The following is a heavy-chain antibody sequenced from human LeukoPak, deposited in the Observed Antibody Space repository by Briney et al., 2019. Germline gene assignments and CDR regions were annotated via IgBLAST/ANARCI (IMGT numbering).Heavy chain of an antibody. CDR2: IIPIFGTA. Sequence: ASVKVSCKASGGTFSSYAISWVRQAPGQGLEWMGGIIPIFGTANYAQKFQGRVTITADESTSTAYMELSSLRSEDTAVYYCARHVFRNIAVAGTDPNWYFDLWGRGTLVTVPS. CDR1: GGTFSSYA. CDR3: ARHVFRNIAVAGTDPNWYFDL. D-gene: IGHD6-19*01. V-gene: IGHV1-69*01. J-gene: IGHJ2*01.